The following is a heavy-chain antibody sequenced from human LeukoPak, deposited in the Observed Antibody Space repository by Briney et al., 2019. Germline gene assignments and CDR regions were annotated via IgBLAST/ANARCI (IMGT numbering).Heavy chain of an antibody. V-gene: IGHV4-34*01. CDR2: INHSGST. D-gene: IGHD3-3*01. CDR1: GGSFSGYY. Sequence: PSETLSLTCAVYGGSFSGYYWSWIRQPPGKGLEWIGEINHSGSTNHNPSLKSRVTISVDTSKNQFSLKLSSVTAADTAVYYCARAGRFLEWLSHYYDSTGDAFDIWGQGTMVTVSS. J-gene: IGHJ3*02. CDR3: ARAGRFLEWLSHYYDSTGDAFDI.